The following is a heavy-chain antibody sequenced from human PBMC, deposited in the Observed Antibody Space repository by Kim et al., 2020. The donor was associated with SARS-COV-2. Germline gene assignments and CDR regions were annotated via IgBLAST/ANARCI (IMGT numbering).Heavy chain of an antibody. CDR1: GFTFSSYA. D-gene: IGHD6-19*01. V-gene: IGHV3-23*01. CDR3: VTGGGGWRDPYYYYGMDV. J-gene: IGHJ6*02. CDR2: ISGSGGST. Sequence: GGSLRLSCAASGFTFSSYAMSWVRQAPGKGLEWVSAISGSGGSTYYADSVKGRFTISRDNSKNTLYLQMNSLRAEDTAVYYCVTGGGGWRDPYYYYGMDVWGQGTTVTVSS.